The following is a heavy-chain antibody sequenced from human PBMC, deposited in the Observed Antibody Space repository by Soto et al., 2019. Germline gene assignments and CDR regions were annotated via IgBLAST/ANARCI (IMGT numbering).Heavy chain of an antibody. Sequence: ETLSLTCAVSGYSISSGYYWGWIRQPPGKGLEWIGSIYHSGSTYYNPSLKSRVTISVDTSKNQFSLKLSSVTAADTAVYYCARDAGDTAMGRFVGMDVWGQGTTVTVSS. J-gene: IGHJ6*02. CDR1: GYSISSGYY. V-gene: IGHV4-38-2*02. CDR2: IYHSGST. CDR3: ARDAGDTAMGRFVGMDV. D-gene: IGHD5-18*01.